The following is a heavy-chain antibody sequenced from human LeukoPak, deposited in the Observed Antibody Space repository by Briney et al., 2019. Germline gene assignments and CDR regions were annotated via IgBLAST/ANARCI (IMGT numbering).Heavy chain of an antibody. CDR1: GFTVSSNY. CDR2: IYSGGST. CDR3: ARDNPYYYGMDV. J-gene: IGHJ6*02. Sequence: GGSLRLSCAASGFTVSSNYMSWVRQAPGKGLEWVSVIYSGGSTYYADSVKGRFTISRDNSKNTLYLQMNSLRAEDTAVYYCARDNPYYYGMDVWGQGTTVTVSS. V-gene: IGHV3-53*01.